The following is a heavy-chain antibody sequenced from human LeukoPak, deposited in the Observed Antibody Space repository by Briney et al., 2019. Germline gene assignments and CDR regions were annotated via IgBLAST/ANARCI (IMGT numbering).Heavy chain of an antibody. CDR1: GYTFTVYF. J-gene: IGHJ3*02. CDR2: INPNSGNT. Sequence: ASVKVSCKASGYTFTVYFIHWLRQAPGRGLEWIGWINPNSGNTSYAQKFQGRVTMTRDTSISTAYMELSTLRSDDTAVYYCARGPSHGAFDIWGQGTMVTVSS. CDR3: ARGPSHGAFDI. V-gene: IGHV1-2*02.